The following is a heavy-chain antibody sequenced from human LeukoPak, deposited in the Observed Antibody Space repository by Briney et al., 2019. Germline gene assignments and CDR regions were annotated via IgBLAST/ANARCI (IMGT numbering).Heavy chain of an antibody. CDR3: AKGRRPNSYLDY. CDR1: GFTFDDYA. Sequence: GGSLRLSCAASGFTFDDYAKHWVRQAPGKGLEWVSGISWNSGSIGYADSVKGRFTISRDNAKNSLYLQMNSLRAEDTALYYCAKGRRPNSYLDYWGQGTLVTVSS. V-gene: IGHV3-9*01. J-gene: IGHJ4*02. D-gene: IGHD1-1*01. CDR2: ISWNSGSI.